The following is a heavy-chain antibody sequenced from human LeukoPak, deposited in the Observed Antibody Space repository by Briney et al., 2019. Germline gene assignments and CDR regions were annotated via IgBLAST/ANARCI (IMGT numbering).Heavy chain of an antibody. V-gene: IGHV3-53*04. CDR3: ARENTSSGWSTFDY. D-gene: IGHD6-19*01. CDR1: GFTVSSNY. CDR2: IYSGGST. Sequence: GGSLRLSCAASGFTVSSNYMSWVRQAPGKGLEWVSVIYSGGSTYYADSVKGRFTITRHNSENTLYLQMNSLRAEDTAVYYCARENTSSGWSTFDYWGQGTLVTVSS. J-gene: IGHJ4*02.